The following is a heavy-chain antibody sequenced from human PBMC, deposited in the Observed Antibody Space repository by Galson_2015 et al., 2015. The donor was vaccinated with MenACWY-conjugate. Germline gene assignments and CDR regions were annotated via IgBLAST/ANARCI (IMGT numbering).Heavy chain of an antibody. D-gene: IGHD3-3*01. Sequence: SLRLSCAASGYSFSAYSMNWVRQAPGKGLEWVAFIVSRSTTIYYADSVKGRFTISRDNAKNSVYLEMSSLRAEDTAVYFCARDRELGRGGYYTYHMDVWGKGTTVTVSS. V-gene: IGHV3-48*01. CDR2: IVSRSTTI. CDR1: GYSFSAYS. CDR3: ARDRELGRGGYYTYHMDV. J-gene: IGHJ6*03.